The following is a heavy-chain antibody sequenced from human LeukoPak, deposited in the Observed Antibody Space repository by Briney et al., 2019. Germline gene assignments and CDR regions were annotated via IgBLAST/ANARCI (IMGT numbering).Heavy chain of an antibody. CDR2: ISSNGGST. Sequence: GGSLRLSCAASEFTFSSYAMHWVRQAPGKGLEYVSAISSNGGSTYYANSVKGRFTISRDNSKNTLYLQMGSLRAEDMAVYYCARDPTRPTGPPYGMDVWGQGTTVTVSS. CDR1: EFTFSSYA. D-gene: IGHD1-14*01. CDR3: ARDPTRPTGPPYGMDV. J-gene: IGHJ6*02. V-gene: IGHV3-64*01.